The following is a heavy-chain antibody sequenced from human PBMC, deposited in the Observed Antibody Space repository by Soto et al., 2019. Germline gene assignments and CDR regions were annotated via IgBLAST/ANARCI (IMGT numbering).Heavy chain of an antibody. CDR2: IAYNGDT. V-gene: IGHV3-23*01. CDR1: EFSFATYA. Sequence: RYLRLSCEASEFSFATYAMTWIRQAPGKGLEWVSTIAYNGDTYYADSVRGRFTISRDNSRNTLTLQMTYLRGEDTAVYFCAKTICVTVPGGPETFDFRGQGSTVIVSS. CDR3: AKTICVTVPGGPETFDF. D-gene: IGHD2-2*02. J-gene: IGHJ4*02.